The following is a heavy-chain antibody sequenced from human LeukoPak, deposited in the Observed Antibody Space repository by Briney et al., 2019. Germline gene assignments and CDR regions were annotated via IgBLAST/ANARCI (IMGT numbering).Heavy chain of an antibody. V-gene: IGHV4-59*01. J-gene: IGHJ3*02. D-gene: IGHD3-22*01. Sequence: SETLSLTCTVSGGSISSYYWSWIRQPPGKGLEWIGYIYYSGSTNYNSSLKSRVTISVDTSKNQFSLKLSSVTAADTAVYYCAREGTYYYDSSGYYSGGAFDIWGQGTMVTVSS. CDR2: IYYSGST. CDR1: GGSISSYY. CDR3: AREGTYYYDSSGYYSGGAFDI.